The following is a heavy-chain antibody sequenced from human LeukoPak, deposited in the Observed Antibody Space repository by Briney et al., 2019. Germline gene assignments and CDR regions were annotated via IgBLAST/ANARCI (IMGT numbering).Heavy chain of an antibody. CDR1: GFTFSSYS. Sequence: GGSLRLSCAASGFTFSSYSMNWVRQAPGKGLEWVSYISSSSSTIYYADSVKGRFTISRDNSKNTLYLQMNSLRAEDTAVYYCARDRAGVLRFLEWLFYYWGQGTLVTVSS. CDR3: ARDRAGVLRFLEWLFYY. D-gene: IGHD3-3*01. V-gene: IGHV3-48*01. J-gene: IGHJ4*02. CDR2: ISSSSSTI.